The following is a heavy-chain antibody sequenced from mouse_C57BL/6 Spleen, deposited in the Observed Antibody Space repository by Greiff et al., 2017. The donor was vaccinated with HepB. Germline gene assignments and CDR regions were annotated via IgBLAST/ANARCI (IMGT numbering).Heavy chain of an antibody. J-gene: IGHJ2*01. CDR3: ARDPFDY. V-gene: IGHV5-4*01. Sequence: EVKVEESGGGLVKPGGSLKLSCAASGFTFSSYAMSWVRHTPEKRLEWVATISDGGSYTYYPDNVKGRFTISRDNAKNNLYLQMSHLKSEDTAMYYCARDPFDYWGQGTTLTVSS. CDR2: ISDGGSYT. CDR1: GFTFSSYA.